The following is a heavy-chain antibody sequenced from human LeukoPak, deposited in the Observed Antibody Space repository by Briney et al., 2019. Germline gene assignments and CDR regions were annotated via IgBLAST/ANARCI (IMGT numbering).Heavy chain of an antibody. D-gene: IGHD4-17*01. CDR3: ARGFAYGDTGSFDY. CDR2: IYYSGST. Sequence: ASETLSLTCTVSGGSISRYYWSWIRQPPGKGPEWIGYIYYSGSTTYNPSLKSRVTISVDTSKNQFSLKLSSVTAADTAVYYCARGFAYGDTGSFDYWGQGTLVTVSS. CDR1: GGSISRYY. V-gene: IGHV4-59*01. J-gene: IGHJ4*02.